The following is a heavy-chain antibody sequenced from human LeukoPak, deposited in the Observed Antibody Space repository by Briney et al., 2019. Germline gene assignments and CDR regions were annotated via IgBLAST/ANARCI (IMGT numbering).Heavy chain of an antibody. V-gene: IGHV1-46*01. J-gene: IGHJ4*02. Sequence: ASVKVSCKASGYTFTSYYMHWVRQAPGQGLEWMGLINPTGGSTGYAQKFQGRVTMTRDMSTSTVYMELSSLRSEDTAVYYCARDVGPHSSGYLDYWGQGTLVTVSS. CDR1: GYTFTSYY. D-gene: IGHD3-22*01. CDR3: ARDVGPHSSGYLDY. CDR2: INPTGGST.